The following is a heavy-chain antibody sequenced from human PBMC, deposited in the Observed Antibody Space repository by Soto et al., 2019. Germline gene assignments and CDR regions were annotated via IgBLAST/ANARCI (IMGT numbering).Heavy chain of an antibody. CDR3: ARVLVGATLEPFDY. D-gene: IGHD1-26*01. V-gene: IGHV3-11*06. CDR1: GFTFSDYY. J-gene: IGHJ4*02. Sequence: PGGSLRLSCAASGFTFSDYYMSWIRQAPGKGLEWVSYISSSSSYTNYADSVKGRFTISRDNAKNSLYLQMNSLRAEDTAVYYCARVLVGATLEPFDYWGQGTLVTVSS. CDR2: ISSSSSYT.